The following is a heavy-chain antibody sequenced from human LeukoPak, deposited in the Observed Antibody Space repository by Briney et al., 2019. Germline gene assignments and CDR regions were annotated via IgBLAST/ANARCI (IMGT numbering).Heavy chain of an antibody. CDR2: INPSGGST. D-gene: IGHD2-2*01. V-gene: IGHV1-46*01. Sequence: ASVKVSCKASGYTFTSYYMHWVRQAPGQGLEWMGIINPSGGSTSYAQKFQGRVTMTRDTSTSTVYMELSGLMSEDTAVYYCARAIRGQLLLEYWGQGTLVTVSS. CDR1: GYTFTSYY. J-gene: IGHJ4*02. CDR3: ARAIRGQLLLEY.